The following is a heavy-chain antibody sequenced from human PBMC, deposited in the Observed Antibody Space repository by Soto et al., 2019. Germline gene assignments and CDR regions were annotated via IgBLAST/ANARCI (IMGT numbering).Heavy chain of an antibody. CDR2: FYSSGSI. J-gene: IGHJ5*02. D-gene: IGHD3-22*01. Sequence: TLSLTCSVSGYSITAGGYYWSWIRQHPGKGLEWIGSFYSSGSIIYNPSLKSRVSISGDTSRNQFSMTLTSVTAADTALYYCARMYSSGSGWFHPWGQGTLVTVSS. CDR1: GYSITAGGYY. CDR3: ARMYSSGSGWFHP. V-gene: IGHV4-31*03.